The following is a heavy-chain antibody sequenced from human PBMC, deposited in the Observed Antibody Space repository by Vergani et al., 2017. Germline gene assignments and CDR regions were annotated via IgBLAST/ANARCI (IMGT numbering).Heavy chain of an antibody. CDR3: ARTRRRSGYDSDFDY. D-gene: IGHD5-12*01. Sequence: QVQLQESGPGLVKPSETLSLTCTVSGGSINTFYWSWIRQPPGKGLDWIGYIYYSGSTNYNPSLKSPVTMSVDTSKNQFSLKLSSVTAADTAVYYCARTRRRSGYDSDFDYWGQGTLVTVSS. V-gene: IGHV4-59*01. CDR1: GGSINTFY. CDR2: IYYSGST. J-gene: IGHJ4*02.